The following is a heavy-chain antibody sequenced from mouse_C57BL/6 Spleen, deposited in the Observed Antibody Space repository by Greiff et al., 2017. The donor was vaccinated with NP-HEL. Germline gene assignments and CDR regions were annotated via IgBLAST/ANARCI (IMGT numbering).Heavy chain of an antibody. CDR1: GYSFTGYY. V-gene: IGHV1-42*01. D-gene: IGHD2-1*01. CDR3: ALIYYCTPSW. CDR2: INPSTGGT. J-gene: IGHJ3*02. Sequence: EVKLQQSGPELVKPGASVKISCKASGYSFTGYYMNWVKQSPEKSLEWIGEINPSTGGTTYNQKFKAKATLTVDKSSSTAYMQLKGLTSENAADYYCALIYYCTPSWWGQGTLVTVSA.